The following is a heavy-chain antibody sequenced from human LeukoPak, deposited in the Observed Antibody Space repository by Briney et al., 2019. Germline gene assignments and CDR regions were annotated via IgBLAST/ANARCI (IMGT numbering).Heavy chain of an antibody. CDR3: SRNGGSARIIDY. Sequence: SETLSLTCAVYGGSFSGYYWSWIRQPPGKGLEWIGEINRGGSTNYNPSLKSRVSISLDTSKNQFSLKLSSVTAADTAVYYCSRNGGSARIIDYWGQGTLVTVSS. CDR1: GGSFSGYY. CDR2: INRGGST. D-gene: IGHD2-15*01. J-gene: IGHJ4*02. V-gene: IGHV4-34*01.